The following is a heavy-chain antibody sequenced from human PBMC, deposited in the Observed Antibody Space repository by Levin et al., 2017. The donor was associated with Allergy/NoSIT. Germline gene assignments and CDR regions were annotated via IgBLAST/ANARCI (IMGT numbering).Heavy chain of an antibody. J-gene: IGHJ4*02. CDR3: AKDRGSGWYRFDY. Sequence: GESLKISCAASGFTFSSYAMSWVRQAPGKGLEWVSAISGSGGSTYYADSVKGRFTISRDNSKNTLYLQMNSLRAEDTAVYYCAKDRGSGWYRFDYWGQGTLVTVSS. CDR2: ISGSGGST. D-gene: IGHD6-19*01. V-gene: IGHV3-23*01. CDR1: GFTFSSYA.